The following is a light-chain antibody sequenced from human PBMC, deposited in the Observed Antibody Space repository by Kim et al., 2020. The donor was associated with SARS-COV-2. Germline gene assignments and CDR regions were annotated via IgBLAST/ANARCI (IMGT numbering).Light chain of an antibody. Sequence: DIRMTQSPSSLSASVGDRVTITCRASQSISSWLAWYQQKPEKAPKCLIYAASSLQSGVPSRFSGSGSGTDFTLTISSLQPEDFATYYCQQYDSYPQTFGQETRVEI. CDR2: AAS. J-gene: IGKJ1*01. V-gene: IGKV1D-16*01. CDR1: QSISSW. CDR3: QQYDSYPQT.